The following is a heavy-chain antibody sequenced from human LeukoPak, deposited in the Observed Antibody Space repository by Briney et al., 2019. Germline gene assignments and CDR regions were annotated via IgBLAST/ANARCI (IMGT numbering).Heavy chain of an antibody. Sequence: GASVKVSCKASGYTFTSYAMHWVRQAPGQRLEWMGGIIPIFGTANYAQKFQGRVTITADESTSTAYMELSSLRSEDTAVYYCATELLYCSSTSCYRSGFDYWGQGTLVTVSS. J-gene: IGHJ4*02. CDR1: GYTFTSYA. D-gene: IGHD2-2*02. CDR2: IIPIFGTA. CDR3: ATELLYCSSTSCYRSGFDY. V-gene: IGHV1-69*13.